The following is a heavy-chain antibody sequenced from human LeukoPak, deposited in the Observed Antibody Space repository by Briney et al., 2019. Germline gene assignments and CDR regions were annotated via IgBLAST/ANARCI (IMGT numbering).Heavy chain of an antibody. D-gene: IGHD2-15*01. Sequence: ASVKVSCKASGGTFSSYAISWVRQAPGQGLEWMGGIIPIFGTANYAQKFQGRVTITADESTSTAYMELSSLRSEDTAVYYCARRINDGYCSGGSCYRGWRYYGMDVWGQGTTVTVSS. J-gene: IGHJ6*02. V-gene: IGHV1-69*13. CDR1: GGTFSSYA. CDR2: IIPIFGTA. CDR3: ARRINDGYCSGGSCYRGWRYYGMDV.